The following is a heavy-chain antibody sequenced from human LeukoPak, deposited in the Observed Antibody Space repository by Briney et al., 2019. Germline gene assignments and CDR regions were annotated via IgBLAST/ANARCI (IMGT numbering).Heavy chain of an antibody. CDR2: ISGDGGST. CDR3: ANDKAYYYYYGMDV. CDR1: GFTFDDYA. V-gene: IGHV3-43*02. Sequence: GGSLRLSCAASGFTFDDYAMHWGRQAPGKGLEWVSLISGDGGSTYYADSVKGRFTISRDNSKNSLYLQMNSLRTEDTALYYCANDKAYYYYYGMDVWGQGTTVTVSS. J-gene: IGHJ6*02.